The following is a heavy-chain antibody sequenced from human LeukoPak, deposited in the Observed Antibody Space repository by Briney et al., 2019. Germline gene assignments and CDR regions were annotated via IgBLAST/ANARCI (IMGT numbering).Heavy chain of an antibody. CDR1: GFTFSSYA. D-gene: IGHD2-2*02. CDR2: ISGSGGST. CDR3: ANYRGCLYGTAIPRCWFGP. Sequence: GGSLRLSCAASGFTFSSYAMSWVRQAPGKGREWVSSISGSGGSTYYADSVKGRFTISRDNSKNTLYLQMNSRRAEETAVYFCANYRGCLYGTAIPRCWFGPWGQGTLV. J-gene: IGHJ5*02. V-gene: IGHV3-23*01.